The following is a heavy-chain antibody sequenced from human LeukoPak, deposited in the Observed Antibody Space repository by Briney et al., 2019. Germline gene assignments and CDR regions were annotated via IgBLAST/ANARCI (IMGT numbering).Heavy chain of an antibody. D-gene: IGHD3-22*01. CDR2: IKSKTDGGTT. V-gene: IGHV3-15*01. J-gene: IGHJ3*02. CDR1: GFTFSNTW. CDR3: TTDYYYDSSGYSPWAFDI. Sequence: GGSLRLSCAASGFTFSNTWMSWVRQAPGKGLEWVGRIKSKTDGGTTDYAAPVKGRFTISRDDSKNTLYLQMNSLKTEDTAVYYCTTDYYYDSSGYSPWAFDIWGQGTMVTVSS.